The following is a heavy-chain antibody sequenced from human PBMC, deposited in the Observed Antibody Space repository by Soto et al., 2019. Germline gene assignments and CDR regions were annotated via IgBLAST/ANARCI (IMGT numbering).Heavy chain of an antibody. CDR2: INPNGGST. J-gene: IGHJ4*02. Sequence: QVQLVQSGAEVKKPGASVKLSCKASGYTFTNYYVHWVRQAPGQGFEWMGIINPNGGSTRYEQKFQGRVTITGDTSTSTVYMELSSLRSEDTAVYYCARALPRIAASREGDYWGQGTLVTVSS. CDR1: GYTFTNYY. V-gene: IGHV1-46*01. CDR3: ARALPRIAASREGDY. D-gene: IGHD6-6*01.